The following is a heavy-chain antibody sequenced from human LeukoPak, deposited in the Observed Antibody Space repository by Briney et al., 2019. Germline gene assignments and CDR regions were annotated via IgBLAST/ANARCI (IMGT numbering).Heavy chain of an antibody. CDR2: IKQDGSEK. V-gene: IGHV3-7*03. J-gene: IGHJ4*02. Sequence: GGSLRLSCAASGFTFSSYWMSWVRQAPGKGLQWVANIKQDGSEKNYVDSVKGRFSISRDNAKNSLYLQMNSLRVDDTAVYYCAKSLDYGGNRARLDFWGQGTLVTVSS. CDR3: AKSLDYGGNRARLDF. CDR1: GFTFSSYW. D-gene: IGHD4-23*01.